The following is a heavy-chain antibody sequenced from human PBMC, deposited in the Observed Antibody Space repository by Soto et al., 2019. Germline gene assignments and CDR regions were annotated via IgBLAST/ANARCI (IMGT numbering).Heavy chain of an antibody. CDR3: ARFHYYDSSGYYYERYYFDY. D-gene: IGHD3-22*01. V-gene: IGHV1-69*13. Sequence: ASVKVSCKASGGTFSSYAISWVRQAPGQGLEWMGGIIPIFGTANYAQKFQGRVTITADESTSTAYMELSSLRSEDTAVYYCARFHYYDSSGYYYERYYFDYWGQGTLVTVSS. J-gene: IGHJ4*02. CDR1: GGTFSSYA. CDR2: IIPIFGTA.